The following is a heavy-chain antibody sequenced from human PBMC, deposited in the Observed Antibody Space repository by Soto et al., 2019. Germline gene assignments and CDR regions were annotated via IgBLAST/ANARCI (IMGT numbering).Heavy chain of an antibody. CDR2: INPSGGST. Sequence: QVQLVQSGAEVKKPGASVKVSCKASGYTFTSYYMHWVRQAPGQGLEWMGIINPSGGSTSYAQKVQGRVTRTRDTATSTGYLELSSLRSEDTAVYYCARGGGSYRFDYWGQGTLVTVSS. CDR1: GYTFTSYY. CDR3: ARGGGSYRFDY. V-gene: IGHV1-46*03. J-gene: IGHJ4*02. D-gene: IGHD1-26*01.